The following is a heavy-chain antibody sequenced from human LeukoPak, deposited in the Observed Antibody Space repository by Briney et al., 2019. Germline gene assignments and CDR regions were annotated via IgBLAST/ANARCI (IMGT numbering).Heavy chain of an antibody. CDR1: RGSFTGYY. CDR3: ARGGRIAVNWFYP. D-gene: IGHD6-19*01. V-gene: IGHV4-34*01. Sequence: PSETLSLTCAVSRGSFTGYYWSWIRQPPGKGLEWIGEINHSGSTNYNPSLKSRVTISVHTSQNQFPLNLSSVAAADTAVYFCARGGRIAVNWFYPWGQGTLVTVS. CDR2: INHSGST. J-gene: IGHJ5*02.